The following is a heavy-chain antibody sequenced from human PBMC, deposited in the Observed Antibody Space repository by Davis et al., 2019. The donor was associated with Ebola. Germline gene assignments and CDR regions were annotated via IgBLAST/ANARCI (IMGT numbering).Heavy chain of an antibody. CDR3: VRDNLAD. CDR1: GFTFSNVG. Sequence: GESLKISCAASGFTFSNVGMHWFRHTPGKGLEWVSFIGSNGASKDHADSVKGRFTISRDNSKSTIYLQMNILRVDDTALYYCVRDNLADWGQGTMVTVSS. V-gene: IGHV3-30*02. D-gene: IGHD3-10*01. CDR2: IGSNGASK. J-gene: IGHJ3*01.